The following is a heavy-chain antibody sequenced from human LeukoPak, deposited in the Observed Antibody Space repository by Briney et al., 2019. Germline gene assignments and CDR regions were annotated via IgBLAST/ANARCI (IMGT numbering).Heavy chain of an antibody. CDR2: FDPEDGEA. D-gene: IGHD2-2*01. V-gene: IGHV1-24*01. CDR1: GYTLNEVS. CDR3: ATDTSTWPVDF. J-gene: IGHJ4*02. Sequence: ASVKVSCKVSGYTLNEVSMHWVRQAPGKGLEWVGTFDPEDGEAVYSQNFRGRVTMTEDTSTDTAYLELSGLRSEDTAVYYCATDTSTWPVDFWGQGTPVTVSS.